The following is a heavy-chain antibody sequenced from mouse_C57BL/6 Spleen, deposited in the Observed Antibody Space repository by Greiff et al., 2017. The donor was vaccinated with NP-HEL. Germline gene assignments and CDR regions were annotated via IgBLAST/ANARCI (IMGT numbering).Heavy chain of an antibody. D-gene: IGHD2-4*01. CDR3: ARVDYPYYFDY. CDR1: GYSITSGYY. J-gene: IGHJ2*01. CDR2: ISYDGSN. Sequence: EVKLQESGPGLVKPSQSLSLTCSVTGYSITSGYYWNWIRQFPGNKLEWMGYISYDGSNNYNPSLKNRISITRDTSKNQFFLKLNSVTTEDTATYYCARVDYPYYFDYWGKGTTLTVSS. V-gene: IGHV3-6*01.